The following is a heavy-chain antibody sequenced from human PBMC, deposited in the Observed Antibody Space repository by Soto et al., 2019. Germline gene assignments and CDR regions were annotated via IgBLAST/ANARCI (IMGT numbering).Heavy chain of an antibody. CDR3: AKGYGYGLV. V-gene: IGHV3-23*01. Sequence: EVQLLESGGGLVQPGGSLRLSCAASGFTFSSFVMTWARQAPGKGLEWVSVIRGSGDSSYYADSVEGRFTIFRDNSKNTLYLQMNSLRAEDTAVYFCAKGYGYGLVWGQGTLVTVSS. D-gene: IGHD5-18*01. CDR2: IRGSGDSS. J-gene: IGHJ4*02. CDR1: GFTFSSFV.